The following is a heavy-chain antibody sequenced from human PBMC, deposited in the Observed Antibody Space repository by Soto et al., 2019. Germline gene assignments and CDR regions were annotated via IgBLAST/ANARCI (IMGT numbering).Heavy chain of an antibody. CDR2: INAGNGNT. Sequence: QVQLVQSGAEVKKPGASVQVSCKTSGYTFTSYAIHWVRQAPGQRREWMGWINAGNGNTKYSQKLQGRVTITRDTSASTVYLDLSSMRSEDTAVYYCAKEIRPSGDSCWDHWGQGTLITVSS. CDR3: AKEIRPSGDSCWDH. CDR1: GYTFTSYA. D-gene: IGHD2-15*01. J-gene: IGHJ4*02. V-gene: IGHV1-3*01.